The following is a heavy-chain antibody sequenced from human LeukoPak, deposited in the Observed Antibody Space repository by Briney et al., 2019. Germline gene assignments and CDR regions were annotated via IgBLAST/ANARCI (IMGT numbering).Heavy chain of an antibody. D-gene: IGHD3-10*01. CDR2: IHPDGSSI. CDR3: LRSTSRSYGHFDF. J-gene: IGHJ4*02. Sequence: GGSLRLSCSASGFSFTTYWMHWVRQAPGKGLVWVSRIHPDGSSISYADSVKGRFTISRDNAKNTLSLQMNSLRAEDTGVYFCLRSTSRSYGHFDFWGQGTLVTVSS. V-gene: IGHV3-74*01. CDR1: GFSFTTYW.